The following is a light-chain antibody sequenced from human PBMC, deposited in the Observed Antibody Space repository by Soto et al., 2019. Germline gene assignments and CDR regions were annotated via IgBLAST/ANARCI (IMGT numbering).Light chain of an antibody. J-gene: IGLJ1*01. Sequence: QSALTQPASVSGSPGQSITISCTGTSSDVGGYNYVSWYQHHPGKAPKLMIYEVSNRPSGVSSRFSGSKSGKTASLTISGLQTEDVADYSCTSFTSSGTLPHVFGSGTNVTVL. CDR2: EVS. CDR1: SSDVGGYNY. V-gene: IGLV2-14*01. CDR3: TSFTSSGTLPHV.